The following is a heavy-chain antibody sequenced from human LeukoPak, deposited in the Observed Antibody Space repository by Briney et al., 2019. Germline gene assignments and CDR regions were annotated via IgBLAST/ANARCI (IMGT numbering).Heavy chain of an antibody. CDR1: GFTFSSYS. D-gene: IGHD6-19*01. Sequence: PGGSLRLSCAASGFTFSSYSMNWVRQAPGKGLEWVSSISSSSYIYYADSVKGRFTISRDNAKNSLYLQMNSLRAEDTAVYYCARGTSSGWSYFDYWGQGTLVTVSS. CDR2: ISSSSYI. J-gene: IGHJ4*02. V-gene: IGHV3-21*01. CDR3: ARGTSSGWSYFDY.